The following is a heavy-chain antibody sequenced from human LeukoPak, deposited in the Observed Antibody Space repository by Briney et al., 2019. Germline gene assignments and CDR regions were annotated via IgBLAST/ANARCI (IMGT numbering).Heavy chain of an antibody. V-gene: IGHV4-39*07. CDR3: ARVGYGSGSRVDY. CDR2: INHSGST. Sequence: SETLSLTCTVSGGSISSSGSYWSWIRQPPGKGLEWIGEINHSGSTNYNPSLKSRVTISVDTSKNQFSLKLSSVTAADTAVYYCARVGYGSGSRVDYWGQGTLVTVSS. CDR1: GGSISSSGSY. J-gene: IGHJ4*02. D-gene: IGHD3-10*01.